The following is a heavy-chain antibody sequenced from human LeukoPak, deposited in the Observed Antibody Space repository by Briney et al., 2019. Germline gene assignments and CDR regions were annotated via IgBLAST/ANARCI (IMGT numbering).Heavy chain of an antibody. CDR2: IYNSGST. J-gene: IGHJ3*02. CDR1: GGSISIYY. CDR3: ASGIRGVDTAMNDAIDI. V-gene: IGHV4-59*01. D-gene: IGHD5-18*01. Sequence: PSETLSLTCSVSGGSISIYYWSWIRQPPGQGLEWIGYIYNSGSTNYNPSLKSRVTITVDTSKNQFSLKLSSVTAADTAVYYWASGIRGVDTAMNDAIDIWGQGTMVTVSS.